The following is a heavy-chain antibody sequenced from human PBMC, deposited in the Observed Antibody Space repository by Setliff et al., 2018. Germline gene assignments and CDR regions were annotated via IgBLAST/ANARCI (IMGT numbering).Heavy chain of an antibody. Sequence: PSETLSLTCAVYGGSFSGYYWSWIRQPPGKGLEWIGEINHSGSTNYNPSLKSRVTISVDTSKNQFSLKLSSVTAADTAVYYCARGGLNEGWGSYRFEGYYYYGMDVWGQGTTVT. V-gene: IGHV4-34*01. D-gene: IGHD3-16*02. CDR3: ARGGLNEGWGSYRFEGYYYYGMDV. CDR2: INHSGST. J-gene: IGHJ6*02. CDR1: GGSFSGYY.